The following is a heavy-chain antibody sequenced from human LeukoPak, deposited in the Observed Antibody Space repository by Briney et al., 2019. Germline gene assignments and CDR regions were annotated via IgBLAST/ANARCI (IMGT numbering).Heavy chain of an antibody. Sequence: PGGSLRLSCAASGFTFSSYAMSWVRQAPGKGLEWVSAISGSGGGNSTYYADSVRGRFTISRDNSKNTLYLQMNSLRAEDTAVYYCAKVAAGRWFFDYWGQGTLVTVSS. CDR2: ISGSGGGNST. D-gene: IGHD6-13*01. J-gene: IGHJ4*02. V-gene: IGHV3-23*01. CDR1: GFTFSSYA. CDR3: AKVAAGRWFFDY.